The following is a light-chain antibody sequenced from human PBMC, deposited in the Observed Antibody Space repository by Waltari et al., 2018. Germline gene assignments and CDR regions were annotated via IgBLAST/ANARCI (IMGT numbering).Light chain of an antibody. CDR1: QGISNY. CDR2: DAS. V-gene: IGKV1-17*03. Sequence: RVTITCRASQGISNYLAWFQLRPGKAPKRLIYDASSLQSWVPSRFSGSGSGTEFTLTISSLQPEHFATYYCLHHIITQFTFGPGTNVDIK. J-gene: IGKJ3*01. CDR3: LHHIITQFT.